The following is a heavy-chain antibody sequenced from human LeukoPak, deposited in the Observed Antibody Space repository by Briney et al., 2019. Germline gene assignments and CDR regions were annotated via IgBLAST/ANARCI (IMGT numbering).Heavy chain of an antibody. CDR1: GYTFTSYG. J-gene: IGHJ3*02. CDR2: ISAYNGNT. D-gene: IGHD2-2*01. CDR3: ARDGHVVVPAATDDAFDI. Sequence: ASVKVSCKASGYTFTSYGISWVRQAPGQGLEWMGWISAYNGNTYYAQKLQGRVTMTTDTSTSTAYMELRSLRSDDTAGYYCARDGHVVVPAATDDAFDIWGQWTMVTVSS. V-gene: IGHV1-18*04.